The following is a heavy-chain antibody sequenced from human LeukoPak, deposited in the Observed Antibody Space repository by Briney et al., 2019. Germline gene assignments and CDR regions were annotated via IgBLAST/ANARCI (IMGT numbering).Heavy chain of an antibody. CDR1: GYTFTSYG. V-gene: IGHV1-18*01. J-gene: IGHJ3*02. D-gene: IGHD3-22*01. CDR2: ISAYNGNT. CDR3: ATNNPPGSGYYYFNAFDI. Sequence: GASVKVSCKASGYTFTSYGISWVRQAPGQGLEWMGWISAYNGNTNYAQKLQGRVTMTEDTSTDTAYMELSSLRSEDTAVYYCATNNPPGSGYYYFNAFDIWGQGTMVTVSS.